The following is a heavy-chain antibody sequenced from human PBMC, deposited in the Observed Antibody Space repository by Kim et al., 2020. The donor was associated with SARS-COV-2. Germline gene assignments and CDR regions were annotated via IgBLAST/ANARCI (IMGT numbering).Heavy chain of an antibody. CDR1: GFTFSGSA. D-gene: IGHD1-1*01. Sequence: GGSLRLSCAASGFTFSGSAMHWVRQASGKGLEWVGRIGSKAKNYATAYAASVKGRFTISRDDSKNTAYLQMNSLKTEDKAVYFCTRREGYLMDVWGQGTTVTVSS. V-gene: IGHV3-73*01. J-gene: IGHJ6*02. CDR2: IGSKAKNYAT. CDR3: TRREGYLMDV.